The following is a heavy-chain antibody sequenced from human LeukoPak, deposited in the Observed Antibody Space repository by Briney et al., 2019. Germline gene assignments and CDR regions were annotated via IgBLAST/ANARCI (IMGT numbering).Heavy chain of an antibody. CDR2: IRSKAYGGTT. Sequence: GGSLRLSCTASGFTFGDYAMSWFRQAPGKGLEWVGFIRSKAYGGTTEYAASVKGRFTISRDDSKSIAYLQMNSLNTEDTAVYYCTRYYHSTRVYWFDPWGQGTLVTVSS. V-gene: IGHV3-49*03. CDR3: TRYYHSTRVYWFDP. D-gene: IGHD2/OR15-2a*01. J-gene: IGHJ5*02. CDR1: GFTFGDYA.